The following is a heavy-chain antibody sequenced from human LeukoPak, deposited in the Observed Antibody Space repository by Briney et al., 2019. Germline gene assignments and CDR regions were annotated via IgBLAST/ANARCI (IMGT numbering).Heavy chain of an antibody. Sequence: SGTLSLTCAVYGGSFSGYYWSWIRQPPGKGLEWIGEINHSGSTNYNPSLKSRVTISVDTSKNQFSLKLSSVTAADTAVYYCARGWVSVAGTILYYFDYWGQGTLVTVSS. CDR3: ARGWVSVAGTILYYFDY. J-gene: IGHJ4*02. CDR2: INHSGST. D-gene: IGHD6-19*01. V-gene: IGHV4-34*01. CDR1: GGSFSGYY.